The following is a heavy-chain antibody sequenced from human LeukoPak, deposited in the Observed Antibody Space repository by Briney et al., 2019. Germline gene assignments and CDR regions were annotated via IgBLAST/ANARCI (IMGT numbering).Heavy chain of an antibody. CDR3: ARVRRMATITGYYFDY. V-gene: IGHV4-34*01. CDR2: INHSGST. CDR1: GGSFSGYF. Sequence: KASETLSLTCAVYGGSFSGYFWSWIRQPPGKGPEWIGEINHSGSTNYNPSLKSRVNISVDTSKNQFSLKLSSVTAADTAVYYCARVRRMATITGYYFDYWGQGTLVTVSS. J-gene: IGHJ4*02. D-gene: IGHD5-24*01.